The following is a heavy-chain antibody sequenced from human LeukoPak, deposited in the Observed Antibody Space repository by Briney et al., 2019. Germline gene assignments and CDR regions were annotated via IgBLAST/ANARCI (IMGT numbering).Heavy chain of an antibody. V-gene: IGHV3-21*01. CDR3: ARDYEYSSGWYSGYWFDP. CDR2: ISSSSSYI. Sequence: GGSLRLSCAASEFTFSNYKMNWVRQAPGKGLEWVSSISSSSSYIYYADSVKGRFTISRDNAKNSLYLQMNSLRAEDTAVYYCARDYEYSSGWYSGYWFDPWGQGTLVTVSS. CDR1: EFTFSNYK. D-gene: IGHD6-19*01. J-gene: IGHJ5*02.